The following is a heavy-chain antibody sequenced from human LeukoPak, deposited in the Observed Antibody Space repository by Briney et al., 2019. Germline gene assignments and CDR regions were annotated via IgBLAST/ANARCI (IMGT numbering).Heavy chain of an antibody. Sequence: GGSLRLSCAASGFTFSSNHMNWVREAPGKGLEWVSIIYYGGNTFYADSVKGRFTISRDNSKNTLYLQINSLRADDTAVYYCAALSGVGVKIGFDHWGQGALVVVSS. CDR1: GFTFSSNH. V-gene: IGHV3-66*01. D-gene: IGHD1-26*01. CDR3: AALSGVGVKIGFDH. CDR2: IYYGGNT. J-gene: IGHJ4*02.